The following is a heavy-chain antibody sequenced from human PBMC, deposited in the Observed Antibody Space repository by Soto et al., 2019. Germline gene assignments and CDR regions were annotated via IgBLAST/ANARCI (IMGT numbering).Heavy chain of an antibody. J-gene: IGHJ4*02. CDR2: MSYDGTKE. CDR3: AKEYGSTWIDH. Sequence: PGGSLRLSCAASGLTFSTYGMHWVRQAPGKGLEWVAAMSYDGTKEYYVDSVKGRFTISRDNSRNTLFLQLNSLRAEDTAVYYCAKEYGSTWIDHWGQGTLVTVSS. D-gene: IGHD6-13*01. CDR1: GLTFSTYG. V-gene: IGHV3-30*18.